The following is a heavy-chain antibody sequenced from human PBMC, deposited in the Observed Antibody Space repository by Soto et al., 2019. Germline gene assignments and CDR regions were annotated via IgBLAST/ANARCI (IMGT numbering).Heavy chain of an antibody. V-gene: IGHV5-51*01. Sequence: GESLKISCKGSGYSFTSYWIGWVRQMPGKGLEWMGIIYPGDSDTRYSPSFQGQVTISADKSISTAYLQWSSLKASDTAMYYCARLSIADYDILTGYGAFDIWGQGTMVTVSS. CDR2: IYPGDSDT. CDR1: GYSFTSYW. J-gene: IGHJ3*02. CDR3: ARLSIADYDILTGYGAFDI. D-gene: IGHD3-9*01.